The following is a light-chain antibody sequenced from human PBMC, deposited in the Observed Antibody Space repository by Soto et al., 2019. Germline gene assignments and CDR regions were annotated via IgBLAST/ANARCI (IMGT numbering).Light chain of an antibody. CDR1: QSFNTW. V-gene: IGKV1-5*03. CDR2: KTS. Sequence: DVQMTQSPSSLSPSVGDRVTITCWASQSFNTWLAWYQQKPGKAPKLLIYKTSILESGVPSRFSGSGSGTEFTLTISSLQPEDSATYYCQQYNSYPYTFGQGTKLEIK. CDR3: QQYNSYPYT. J-gene: IGKJ2*01.